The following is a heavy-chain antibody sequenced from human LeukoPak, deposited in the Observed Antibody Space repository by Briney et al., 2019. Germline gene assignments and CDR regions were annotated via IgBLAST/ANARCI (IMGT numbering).Heavy chain of an antibody. CDR2: IYPSDSDT. CDR1: GYSFTNYW. J-gene: IGHJ4*02. V-gene: IGHV5-51*01. CDR3: AKGQGYGDHYPIDY. D-gene: IGHD4-17*01. Sequence: GESLKISCYASGYSFTNYWVAWVRQMPGKGLEWMGIIYPSDSDTRYSPSFRGQVTISADKSISTAYLQWSSLKASDTAIYYCAKGQGYGDHYPIDYWGQGTLVTVSS.